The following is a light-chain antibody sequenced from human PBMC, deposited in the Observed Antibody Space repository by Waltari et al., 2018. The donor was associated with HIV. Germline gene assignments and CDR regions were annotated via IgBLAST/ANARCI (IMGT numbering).Light chain of an antibody. CDR2: GAS. J-gene: IGKJ4*01. CDR1: QSVSASN. Sequence: EIVLTQSPGTLSLSPGERATLSCRASQSVSASNFAWYQQKPGQAPRLLIYGASSKATGIPDRFSGGGFGTDVTLTISRLEPEDFAVYYCQQYGGSLTFGGGTKVEI. V-gene: IGKV3-20*01. CDR3: QQYGGSLT.